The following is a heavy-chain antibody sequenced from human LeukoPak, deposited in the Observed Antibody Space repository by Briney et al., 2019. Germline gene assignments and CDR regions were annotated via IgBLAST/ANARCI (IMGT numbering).Heavy chain of an antibody. D-gene: IGHD6-13*01. J-gene: IGHJ3*02. V-gene: IGHV1-69*04. CDR3: ARDLGIGYTRDAFDI. CDR1: GGTFSSYA. CDR2: IIPILGIA. Sequence: GASVKVSCKASGGTFSSYAISWVRQAPGQGLEWMGRIIPILGIANYAQKFQGRVTITADKSTSTAYMELSSLRSEDTAVYYCARDLGIGYTRDAFDIWGQGTMVTVSS.